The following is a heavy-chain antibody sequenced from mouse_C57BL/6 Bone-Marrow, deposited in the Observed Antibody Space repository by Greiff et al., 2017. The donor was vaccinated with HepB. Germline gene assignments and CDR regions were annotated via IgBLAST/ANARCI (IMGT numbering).Heavy chain of an antibody. V-gene: IGHV1-69*01. CDR3: ARDYGAWFAY. J-gene: IGHJ3*01. Sequence: VQLQQPGAELVMPGASVKLSCKASGYTFNSYWMHWVKQRPGQGLEWIGEIDPSDSYTNYNQKFKGKSTLTVDKSSSTAYMQLSSLPSEDSAVYYCARDYGAWFAYWGQGTLVTVSA. CDR2: IDPSDSYT. CDR1: GYTFNSYW. D-gene: IGHD1-1*01.